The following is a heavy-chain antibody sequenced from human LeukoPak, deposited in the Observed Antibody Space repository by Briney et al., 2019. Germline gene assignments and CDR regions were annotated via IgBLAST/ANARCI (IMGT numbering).Heavy chain of an antibody. CDR1: GGSISSGGYY. V-gene: IGHV4-31*03. Sequence: SETLSLTCTVSGGSISSGGYYWSWIRQHPGKGLEWIGYIYDSGSTYYNPSLKSRVTISVDTSKNRFSLKLRSVTAADTAVYFCARGVNGALPKIAAAGTWIWFDPWGQGTLVTVSS. J-gene: IGHJ5*02. CDR2: IYDSGST. CDR3: ARGVNGALPKIAAAGTWIWFDP. D-gene: IGHD6-13*01.